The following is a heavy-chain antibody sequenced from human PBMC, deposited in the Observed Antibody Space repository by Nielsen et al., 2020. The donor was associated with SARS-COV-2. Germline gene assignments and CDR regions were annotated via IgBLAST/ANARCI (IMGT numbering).Heavy chain of an antibody. Sequence: SLKISCAASGFTFSSYAMHWVRQAPGKGLEWVSGISWNSGSIGYADSVKGRFTISRDNAKNSLYLQMNSLRAEDTALYYCAKNLVGATTGYYGMDVWGQGTTVTVSS. V-gene: IGHV3-9*01. J-gene: IGHJ6*02. CDR2: ISWNSGSI. CDR3: AKNLVGATTGYYGMDV. CDR1: GFTFSSYA. D-gene: IGHD1-26*01.